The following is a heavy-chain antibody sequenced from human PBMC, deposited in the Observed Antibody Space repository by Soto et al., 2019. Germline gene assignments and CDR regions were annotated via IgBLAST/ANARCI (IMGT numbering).Heavy chain of an antibody. V-gene: IGHV1-3*01. CDR1: GYRLTSYA. Sequence: GASVKVSCKASGYRLTSYAMHWVRQAPGQRLEWMGWINAGNGNTKYSQKFQGRVTITRDTSASTAYMELSSLRSEDTAVYYCARDAPYYYDSSGYVPNWGQGTLVTVSS. CDR2: INAGNGNT. J-gene: IGHJ4*02. CDR3: ARDAPYYYDSSGYVPN. D-gene: IGHD3-22*01.